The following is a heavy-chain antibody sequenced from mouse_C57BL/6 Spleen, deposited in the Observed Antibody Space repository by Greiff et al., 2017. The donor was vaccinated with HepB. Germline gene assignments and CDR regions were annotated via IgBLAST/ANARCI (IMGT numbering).Heavy chain of an antibody. CDR1: GYTFTSYW. Sequence: QVQLQQPGAELVKPGASVKMSCKASGYTFTSYWITWVKQRPGQGLEWIGDIYPGSGSTNYNEKFKSKATLTVDTSSSTAYMQLSSLTSEDSAVYYCARLGNYYGSSYGAYWGQGTLVTVSA. D-gene: IGHD1-1*01. J-gene: IGHJ3*01. V-gene: IGHV1-55*01. CDR3: ARLGNYYGSSYGAY. CDR2: IYPGSGST.